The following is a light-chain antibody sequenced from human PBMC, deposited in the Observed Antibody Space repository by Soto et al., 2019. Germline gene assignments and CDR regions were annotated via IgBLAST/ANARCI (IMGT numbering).Light chain of an antibody. Sequence: DIQMTQSPSSLSASIGDRVTITCRASQTISNYLNWYQQKSGKAPNVLISTASTLQSGVPSRFRGSGSGTDFTFTISRLQPEDIATYYCQQYENLPTFGQGTRLEIK. J-gene: IGKJ5*01. CDR2: TAS. CDR1: QTISNY. CDR3: QQYENLPT. V-gene: IGKV1-33*01.